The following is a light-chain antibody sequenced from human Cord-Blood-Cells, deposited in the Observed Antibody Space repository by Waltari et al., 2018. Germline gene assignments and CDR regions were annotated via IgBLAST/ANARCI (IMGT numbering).Light chain of an antibody. CDR1: QSVSSSY. Sequence: ESVCTQSPGTLSLSPAERATRSCRASQSVSSSYLAWYQQKPGQATRLLIYVASSRATGTPDRFSGSGSGTDFTLTISRLEPEDFAVYCCQQYGSSPWTFGQGTKVEIK. CDR2: VAS. V-gene: IGKV3-20*01. J-gene: IGKJ1*01. CDR3: QQYGSSPWT.